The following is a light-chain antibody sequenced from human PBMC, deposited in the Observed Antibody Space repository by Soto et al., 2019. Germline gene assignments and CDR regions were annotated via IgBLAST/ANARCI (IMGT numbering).Light chain of an antibody. CDR3: QQYKSYPAT. CDR2: KAS. J-gene: IGKJ1*01. Sequence: DIQMTQSPSTLSASVGDRVTITCRASQSISSWLAWYQQEPGKAPNFLIYKASSLESGVPSRFSGSGSGTEFTLTISSLQPDDFATYYCQQYKSYPATFGQGTKVEIK. V-gene: IGKV1-5*03. CDR1: QSISSW.